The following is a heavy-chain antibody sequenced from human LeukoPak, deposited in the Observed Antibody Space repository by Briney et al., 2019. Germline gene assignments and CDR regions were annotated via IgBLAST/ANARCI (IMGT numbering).Heavy chain of an antibody. Sequence: PSETLSLTCTVSGDSISSGNYYWAWIRQPPGKGLGWIGGVYDFGSSYRNPSLKSRVTLSVDTSKNQFFLKLTSVTAADTAVYYCAKTGRPNNSGWYRWFDPWGQGTLVTVSS. CDR2: VYDFGSS. J-gene: IGHJ5*02. CDR1: GDSISSGNYY. D-gene: IGHD6-19*01. CDR3: AKTGRPNNSGWYRWFDP. V-gene: IGHV4-39*01.